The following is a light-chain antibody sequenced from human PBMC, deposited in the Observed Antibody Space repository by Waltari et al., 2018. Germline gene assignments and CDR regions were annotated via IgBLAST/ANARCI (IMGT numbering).Light chain of an antibody. J-gene: IGLJ3*02. CDR2: HNT. Sequence: QSVLTQPPSVSGAPGQTVTISCAGSGSNLGAGYDVTWYQQVPGTAPKLLINHNTNRPSGVPERFSGSKSGTSASLAITGLQAEDEADYYCQSYDDSLSGGVFGGGTKLTVL. CDR1: GSNLGAGYD. CDR3: QSYDDSLSGGV. V-gene: IGLV1-40*01.